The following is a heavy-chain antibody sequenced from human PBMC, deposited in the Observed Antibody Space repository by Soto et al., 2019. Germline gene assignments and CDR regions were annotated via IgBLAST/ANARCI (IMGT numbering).Heavy chain of an antibody. J-gene: IGHJ4*02. V-gene: IGHV1-69*01. CDR2: IIPIFGTA. D-gene: IGHD6-6*01. CDR3: TRAHSSDGHNQDY. CDR1: NS. Sequence: NSRRSARQAPGQGLEWMGGIIPIFGTANYAQKFQGRVTITADESTSTAYMELSSLRSEDTAVYYWTRAHSSDGHNQDYWGKGTLVTVSS.